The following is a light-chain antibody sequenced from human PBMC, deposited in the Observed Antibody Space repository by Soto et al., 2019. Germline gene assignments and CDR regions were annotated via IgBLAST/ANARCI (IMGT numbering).Light chain of an antibody. J-gene: IGKJ1*01. CDR1: QGISSY. V-gene: IGKV1-27*01. CDR2: AAS. Sequence: DIQMTQSPSSLSASVGDRVTITCRASQGISSYLAWYQQKPGKVPKLLIYAASTLQSGVPSRFSGGGSGTDFTLTISGLQPEDVATYYCQKYNSAPQTFGQGTKVEI. CDR3: QKYNSAPQT.